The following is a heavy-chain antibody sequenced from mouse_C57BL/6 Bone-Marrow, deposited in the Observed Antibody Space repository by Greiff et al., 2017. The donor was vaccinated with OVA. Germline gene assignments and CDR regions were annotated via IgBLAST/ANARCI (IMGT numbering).Heavy chain of an antibody. CDR2: IDPETGGT. CDR1: GYTFTDYE. D-gene: IGHD1-1*01. V-gene: IGHV1-15*01. CDR3: TSRNYYGSSPYPMDY. J-gene: IGHJ4*01. Sequence: VQLQQSGAELVRPGASVTLSCKASGYTFTDYEMHWVKQTPVHGLEWIGAIDPETGGTAYNQKFQGKAILTADKSSSTAYLELSSLTSEDSALYSYTSRNYYGSSPYPMDYWGQGTTVTVSS.